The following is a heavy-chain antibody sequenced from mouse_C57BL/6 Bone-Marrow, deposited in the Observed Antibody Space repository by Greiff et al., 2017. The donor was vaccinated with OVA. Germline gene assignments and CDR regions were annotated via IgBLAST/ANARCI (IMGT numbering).Heavy chain of an antibody. CDR1: GYTFTSYG. V-gene: IGHV1-81*01. Sequence: QVQLQQSGAELARPGASVKLSCKASGYTFTSYGISWVKQRTGQGLEWIGEIYPRSGNTYYNEKFKGKATLTADKSSSTAYMELRSLTSEDSAVYFCARSTAQATGDNWGQGTTLTVSS. J-gene: IGHJ2*01. CDR2: IYPRSGNT. D-gene: IGHD3-2*02. CDR3: ARSTAQATGDN.